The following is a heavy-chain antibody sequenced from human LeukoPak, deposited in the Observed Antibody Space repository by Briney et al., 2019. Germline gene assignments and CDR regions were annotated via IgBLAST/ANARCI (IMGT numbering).Heavy chain of an antibody. CDR3: ARLTFTATTFVY. Sequence: GGSLRLSCVASGFSISNYWMSWVRQAPGKGLEWVANINPDGSDKYHVDSVKGRFTISRDNGENSLYLQTNSLRAEDTAVYYCARLTFTATTFVYWGQGALVTVS. V-gene: IGHV3-7*01. CDR1: GFSISNYW. D-gene: IGHD5-24*01. CDR2: INPDGSDK. J-gene: IGHJ4*02.